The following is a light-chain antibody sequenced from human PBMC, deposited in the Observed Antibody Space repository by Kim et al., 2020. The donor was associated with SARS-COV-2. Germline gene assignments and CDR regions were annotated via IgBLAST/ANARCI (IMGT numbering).Light chain of an antibody. CDR1: SSNIGSNY. Sequence: ELTQPPSASGTPGQRVTISCSGSSSNIGSNYVYWYQQLPGTAPKLLIYRNNQRPSGVPDRFSGSKSGTSASLAISGLRSEDEADYYCAAWDDSLSGLNWVFGGGNQLTVL. CDR3: AAWDDSLSGLNWV. J-gene: IGLJ3*02. V-gene: IGLV1-47*01. CDR2: RNN.